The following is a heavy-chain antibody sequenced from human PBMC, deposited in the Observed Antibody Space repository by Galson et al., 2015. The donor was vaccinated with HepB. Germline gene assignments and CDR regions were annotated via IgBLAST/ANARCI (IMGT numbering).Heavy chain of an antibody. CDR3: ARDSCSGGSCYSLAFDI. CDR2: ISSSSSYI. Sequence: SLRLSCAASGFSFSSYSMNWVRQAPGKGLEWVSSISSSSSYIYYADSVKGRFTISRDNAKNSLYLQMNSLRAEDTAVYYRARDSCSGGSCYSLAFDIWGQGTMVTVSS. V-gene: IGHV3-21*01. J-gene: IGHJ3*02. D-gene: IGHD2-15*01. CDR1: GFSFSSYS.